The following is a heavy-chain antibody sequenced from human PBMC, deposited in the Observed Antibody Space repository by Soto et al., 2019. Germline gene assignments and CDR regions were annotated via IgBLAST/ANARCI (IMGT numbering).Heavy chain of an antibody. J-gene: IGHJ4*02. D-gene: IGHD3-10*02. CDR1: GGSISSGCYY. CDR3: ARLSSGERLNFDY. CDR2: IYYSGST. V-gene: IGHV4-31*03. Sequence: QVQLQESGPGLVKPSQTLSLTCTVSGGSISSGCYYWSWIRQHPGKGLEWIGYIYYSGSTYYNPSLKSRVTISLDTSKNQFSLKLSSVTAADTAMYYCARLSSGERLNFDYWGQGTLVTVSS.